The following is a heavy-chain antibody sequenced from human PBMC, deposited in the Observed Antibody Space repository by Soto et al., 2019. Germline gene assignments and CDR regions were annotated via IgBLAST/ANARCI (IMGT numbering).Heavy chain of an antibody. CDR3: ARVTKLQLWLRGHYYYGMYV. Sequence: ASVKVSCKASGYTFTSYDINWVRQATGQGLEWMGWMNPNSGNTGYAQKFQGSVTMTRNTSISTAYMELSSLRSEDTAVYYCARVTKLQLWLRGHYYYGMYVWGQGTTVTVSS. V-gene: IGHV1-8*01. D-gene: IGHD5-18*01. CDR2: MNPNSGNT. CDR1: GYTFTSYD. J-gene: IGHJ6*02.